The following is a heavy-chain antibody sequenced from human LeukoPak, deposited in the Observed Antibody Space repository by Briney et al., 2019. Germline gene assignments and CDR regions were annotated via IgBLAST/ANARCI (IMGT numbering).Heavy chain of an antibody. D-gene: IGHD1-26*01. Sequence: PGGTLRLSCAASGFIFSSYGMSWVRQAPGKGLEWVSAISGSGGSTYYADSVKGRFTISRDNSKNTLYLQMNSLRAEDTAVYYCAKHQGSYPVVGFDYWGQGTLVTVSS. CDR1: GFIFSSYG. J-gene: IGHJ4*02. V-gene: IGHV3-23*01. CDR2: ISGSGGST. CDR3: AKHQGSYPVVGFDY.